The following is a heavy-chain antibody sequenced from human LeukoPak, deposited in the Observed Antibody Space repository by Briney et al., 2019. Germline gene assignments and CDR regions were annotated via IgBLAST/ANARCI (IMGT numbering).Heavy chain of an antibody. CDR2: VYSSGST. CDR3: ARDRGSYGLDY. Sequence: PSETLSLTCTVSGDSISDHYWSWIRQPPGKGLEWIGYVYSSGSTNFNPSLTSRVTMSIDTSRNQFSLRLTSVTAADTAVYYYARDRGSYGLDYWGQGTLVTVSS. V-gene: IGHV4-59*11. CDR1: GDSISDHY. D-gene: IGHD5-18*01. J-gene: IGHJ4*02.